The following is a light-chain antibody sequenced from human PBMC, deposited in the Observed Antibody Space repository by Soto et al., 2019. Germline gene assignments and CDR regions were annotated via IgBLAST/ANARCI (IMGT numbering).Light chain of an antibody. CDR2: GAS. V-gene: IGKV3-15*01. Sequence: EIVMTQSPATLSRSPGESATLSCRASQIVSRNLAWYQQRPGQAPRLLIYGASTRATGIPARFSGSGSGTEFILTIIGLQSEDFAVYYCQHYNDGPPLTFGGGTKVEIK. CDR3: QHYNDGPPLT. J-gene: IGKJ4*01. CDR1: QIVSRN.